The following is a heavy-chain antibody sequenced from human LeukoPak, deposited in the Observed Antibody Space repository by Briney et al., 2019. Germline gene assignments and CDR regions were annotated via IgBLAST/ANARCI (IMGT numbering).Heavy chain of an antibody. D-gene: IGHD6-6*01. CDR1: GGSISSYY. Sequence: SETLSLTCTVSGGSISSYYWSWIRQPPGKGLEWIGYIYYSGSTNYNPSLKSRVTISVDTSKNQFSLKLSSVTAADSAMYYCARESSSSPDYWGQGTLVTVSS. J-gene: IGHJ4*02. CDR2: IYYSGST. V-gene: IGHV4-59*12. CDR3: ARESSSSPDY.